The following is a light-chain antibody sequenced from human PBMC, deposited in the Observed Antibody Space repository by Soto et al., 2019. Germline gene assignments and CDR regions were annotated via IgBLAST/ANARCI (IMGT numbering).Light chain of an antibody. CDR2: EVN. CDR1: NSDIGRYND. J-gene: IGLJ2*01. CDR3: SSYTSSNTLVL. Sequence: QSALTQPASVSGSPGQSITISCTGTNSDIGRYNDVSWYQQHPGKAPELMIYEVNKRPSGVSTRFSGSKSGNTASLTISGLQAEDEADYYCSSYTSSNTLVLFGGGTKLTVL. V-gene: IGLV2-14*01.